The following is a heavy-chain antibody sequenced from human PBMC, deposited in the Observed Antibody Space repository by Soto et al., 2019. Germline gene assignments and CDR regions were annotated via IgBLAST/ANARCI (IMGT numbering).Heavy chain of an antibody. CDR1: GGTFSSYT. J-gene: IGHJ3*02. D-gene: IGHD4-17*01. CDR2: IIPILGIA. V-gene: IGHV1-69*02. CDR3: ARGFTTVTSGAFDI. Sequence: QVQLVQSGAEVKKPGSSVKVSCKASGGTFSSYTISWVRQAPGQGLEWMGRIIPILGIANYAQKFQGRVTITADKSTSTAYMELSSLRSEYTAVYYCARGFTTVTSGAFDIWGQGTMVTVSS.